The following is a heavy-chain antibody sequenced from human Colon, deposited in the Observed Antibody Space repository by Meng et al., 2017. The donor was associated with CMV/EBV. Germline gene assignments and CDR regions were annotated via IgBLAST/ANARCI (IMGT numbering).Heavy chain of an antibody. CDR1: GGSVSSGSYY. V-gene: IGHV4-61*01. CDR3: AHGAVAGTAY. J-gene: IGHJ4*02. D-gene: IGHD6-19*01. Sequence: SETLSLTCTVSGGSVSSGSYYWSWIRQPPGKGLEWVGYMHYSGSTTYNPSLESRVTISLGTSKTQFSLKLSSVTAADTAVYYCAHGAVAGTAYWGQGTLVTVSS. CDR2: MHYSGST.